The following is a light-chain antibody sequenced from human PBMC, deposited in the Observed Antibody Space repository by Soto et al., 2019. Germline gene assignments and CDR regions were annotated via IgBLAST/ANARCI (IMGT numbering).Light chain of an antibody. CDR1: MSNIGSDT. CDR3: ASWDASLNGWV. Sequence: QSVLTQPPSASGTPGQRVTISCSGSMSNIGSDTVNWYQQLPGTAPKLLIHRSNQRPSGVPGRFSGSKSGTSASLAISGLQPEDEADDHCASWDASLNGWVFGGGTKVTVL. J-gene: IGLJ3*02. CDR2: RSN. V-gene: IGLV1-44*01.